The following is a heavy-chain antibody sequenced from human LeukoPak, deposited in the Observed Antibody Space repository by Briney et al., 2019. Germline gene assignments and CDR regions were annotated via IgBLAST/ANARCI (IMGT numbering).Heavy chain of an antibody. J-gene: IGHJ4*02. D-gene: IGHD3-9*01. CDR1: GGSISSYY. Sequence: SETLSLTCTVSGGSISSYYWSWIRQPPGKGVEWIGYIYYSGSTNYNPSLKSRVTISVDTSKDQFSLKMNSVTAADTAVYYCARFEGYDFLTGYAYYFDYWGQGTLVTVSS. CDR3: ARFEGYDFLTGYAYYFDY. V-gene: IGHV4-59*01. CDR2: IYYSGST.